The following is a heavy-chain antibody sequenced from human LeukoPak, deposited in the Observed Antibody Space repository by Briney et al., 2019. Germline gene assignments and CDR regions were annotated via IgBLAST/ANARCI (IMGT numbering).Heavy chain of an antibody. CDR1: GYTFTGYY. CDR2: INPNSGGT. Sequence: ASVKVSCKASGYTFTGYYMHWVRQAPGQGLEWMGWINPNSGGTNYAQKFQGRVTMTRDTSISTAYMELSRLRSDDTAVYYCARETDRAYYYDSSGYISVDYWGQGTLVTVSS. V-gene: IGHV1-2*02. D-gene: IGHD3-22*01. CDR3: ARETDRAYYYDSSGYISVDY. J-gene: IGHJ4*02.